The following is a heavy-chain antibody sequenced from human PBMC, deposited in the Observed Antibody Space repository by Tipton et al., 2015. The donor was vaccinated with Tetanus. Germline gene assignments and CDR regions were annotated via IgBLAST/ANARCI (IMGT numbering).Heavy chain of an antibody. CDR1: GFTFSSYG. CDR2: IWYDGSNK. CDR3: ARDRDDYGDYAPGFDY. D-gene: IGHD4-17*01. V-gene: IGHV3-33*01. Sequence: LSLTCAASGFTFSSYGMHWVRQAPGKGLEWVTVIWYDGSNKYYADSVKGRFTISRDNSKNTVYLQMNSLRAEDTAVYYCARDRDDYGDYAPGFDYWGQGTLVTVSS. J-gene: IGHJ4*02.